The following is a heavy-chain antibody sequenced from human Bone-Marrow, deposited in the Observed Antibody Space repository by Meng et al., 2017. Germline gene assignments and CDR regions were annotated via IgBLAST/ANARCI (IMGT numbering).Heavy chain of an antibody. Sequence: QPQLPESGPGLVRPSEALSLTCTAAGGSISTSGYYWGWVRQPPGKGLEWIGSIGHSGFTYYTPSLKSRVTVSIDTSRNQFSLWLTSVTAADTAVYYCVRSSAWVRTGFDPWGQGTLVTVSS. V-gene: IGHV4-39*01. CDR3: VRSSAWVRTGFDP. D-gene: IGHD6-19*01. CDR1: GGSISTSGYY. J-gene: IGHJ5*02. CDR2: IGHSGFT.